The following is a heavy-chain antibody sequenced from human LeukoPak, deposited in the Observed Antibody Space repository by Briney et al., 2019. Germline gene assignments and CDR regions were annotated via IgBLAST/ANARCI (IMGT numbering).Heavy chain of an antibody. Sequence: GGSLRLSCAASGFSFSHYSMTWARQASGKGLEWISYIGVGGRPTNYADSVKARFTISRDNAKNSLYLQMSSLRVDDTAVYYCARDLSSRDAYWGQGTLVTVSS. D-gene: IGHD6-13*01. V-gene: IGHV3-48*04. CDR3: ARDLSSRDAY. CDR2: IGVGGRPT. J-gene: IGHJ4*02. CDR1: GFSFSHYS.